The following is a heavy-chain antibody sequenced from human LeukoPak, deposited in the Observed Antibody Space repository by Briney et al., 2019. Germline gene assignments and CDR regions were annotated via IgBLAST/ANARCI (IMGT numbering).Heavy chain of an antibody. CDR3: ARFMVRELIVDY. CDR1: GGSISSNDYY. CDR2: IYYSGST. J-gene: IGHJ4*02. V-gene: IGHV4-39*01. Sequence: PSETLSLTCTVSGGSISSNDYYWGWIRQPPGRGLEWIGNIYYSGSTFYNPSLKSRVTISVDTSKNQFSLKLSSVTAADTAVYYCARFMVRELIVDYWGQGTLVTVSS. D-gene: IGHD3-10*01.